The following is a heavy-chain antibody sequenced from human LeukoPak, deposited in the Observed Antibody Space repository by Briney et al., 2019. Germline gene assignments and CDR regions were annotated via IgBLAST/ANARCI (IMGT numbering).Heavy chain of an antibody. Sequence: ASETLSLTCTVSGGSISSGSYYWSWIRQPAGKGLEWIGRIYTSGSTNYNPSLKSRVTISVDTSKNQFSLKLSSVTAADTAVYYCARGYSSGWFFDYWGQGTLVTVSS. V-gene: IGHV4-61*02. D-gene: IGHD6-19*01. CDR1: GGSISSGSYY. J-gene: IGHJ4*02. CDR2: IYTSGST. CDR3: ARGYSSGWFFDY.